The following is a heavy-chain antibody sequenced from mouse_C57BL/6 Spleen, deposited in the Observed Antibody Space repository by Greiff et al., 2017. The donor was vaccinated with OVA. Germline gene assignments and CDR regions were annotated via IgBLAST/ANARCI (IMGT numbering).Heavy chain of an antibody. CDR1: GFTFTDYY. J-gene: IGHJ2*01. V-gene: IGHV7-3*01. Sequence: EVKLVESGGGLVQPGGSLSLSCAASGFTFTDYYMSWVRQPPGKALEWLGFIRNKANGYTTEYSASVKGRFTISRDNSQSILYLQMNALRAEDSATYYCARDYYGSNPFDYWGQGTTLTVSS. D-gene: IGHD1-1*01. CDR2: IRNKANGYTT. CDR3: ARDYYGSNPFDY.